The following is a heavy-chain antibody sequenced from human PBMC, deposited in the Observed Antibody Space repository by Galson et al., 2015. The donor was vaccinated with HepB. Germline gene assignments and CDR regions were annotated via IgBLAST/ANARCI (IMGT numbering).Heavy chain of an antibody. CDR2: IKQDESEK. CDR3: ARDGGGTVN. CDR1: GFTFRNYW. V-gene: IGHV3-7*01. D-gene: IGHD4-11*01. J-gene: IGHJ4*02. Sequence: SLRLSCAASGFTFRNYWMSWVRQAPGKGLEWVANIKQDESEKYYVDSVKGRFTIFRDNVTKSLYLQMNSLRVEDTAVYYCARDGGGTVNWGQGTLVTVSS.